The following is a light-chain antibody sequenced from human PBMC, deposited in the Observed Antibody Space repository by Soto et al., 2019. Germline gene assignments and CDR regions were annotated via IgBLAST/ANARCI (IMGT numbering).Light chain of an antibody. Sequence: QSALTQPASVSGSPGQSITISCTGSSSDVGGHNYVSWYQQHPGKAPKLMIYEVTKRPSGVSNRFSGSKSGNTAFLTISGLQAEDEADYYCSSYTFTSTLYVFGTGTKVTVL. V-gene: IGLV2-14*01. CDR2: EVT. CDR3: SSYTFTSTLYV. CDR1: SSDVGGHNY. J-gene: IGLJ1*01.